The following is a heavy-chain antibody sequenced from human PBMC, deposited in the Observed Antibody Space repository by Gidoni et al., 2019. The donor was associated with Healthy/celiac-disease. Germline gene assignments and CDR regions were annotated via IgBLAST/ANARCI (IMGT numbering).Heavy chain of an antibody. CDR1: GVSISSGAYY. D-gene: IGHD5-18*01. V-gene: IGHV4-31*03. CDR3: ARDGAEGYGEYYFDY. CDR2: LYYSGST. Sequence: QVPLQESGPGLVKHSQTLSLTCTFSGVSISSGAYYWSWIRQHSGKGLAWMGYLYYSGSTYYNPSLKSRVTISGDTSKNQFSLKLSSVTAADTAVYYCARDGAEGYGEYYFDYWGQGILVTVSS. J-gene: IGHJ4*02.